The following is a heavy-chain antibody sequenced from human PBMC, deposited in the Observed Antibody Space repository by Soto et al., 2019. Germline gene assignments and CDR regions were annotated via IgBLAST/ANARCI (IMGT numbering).Heavy chain of an antibody. CDR3: ARLIAYIYYFDY. CDR1: GDSISGGYYY. J-gene: IGHJ4*02. CDR2: IYYSVST. Sequence: SETLSLTCPVSGDSISGGYYYWGWLRQPPGKGLEWIGFIYYSVSTYYNTSLKNRVTISVDTSRNQFSLKLNSLTAADKAVYYCARLIAYIYYFDYWGQGTLVTVSS. V-gene: IGHV4-39*01. D-gene: IGHD2-21*01.